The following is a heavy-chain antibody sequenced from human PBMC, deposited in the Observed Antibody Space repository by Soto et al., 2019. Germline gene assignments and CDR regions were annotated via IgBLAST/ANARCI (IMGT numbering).Heavy chain of an antibody. CDR1: GVAFSTYW. Sequence: GGSLRLSCAASGVAFSTYWMHGVRQAPGKGLLWVARIKFDGSSTYSADSVKGRFTISRDDAKNTLYLQMNGLRVDDTAVYYCARGAKNIYAMDVWGQGTTVTVSS. J-gene: IGHJ6*02. CDR2: IKFDGSST. CDR3: ARGAKNIYAMDV. V-gene: IGHV3-74*01.